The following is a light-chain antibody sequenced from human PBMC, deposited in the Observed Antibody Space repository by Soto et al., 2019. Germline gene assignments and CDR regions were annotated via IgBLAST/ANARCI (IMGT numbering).Light chain of an antibody. CDR3: QQYNSHSP. J-gene: IGKJ1*01. V-gene: IGKV1-5*03. Sequence: DIQMTQSPSTLSASVGDRVTITCRASQSISNWLAWYQQKPGKAPKLLIYKASSLESGVPSRFSGSGSGTEFTLTISSLQPDDSAIYHCQQYNSHSPFGQGTK. CDR1: QSISNW. CDR2: KAS.